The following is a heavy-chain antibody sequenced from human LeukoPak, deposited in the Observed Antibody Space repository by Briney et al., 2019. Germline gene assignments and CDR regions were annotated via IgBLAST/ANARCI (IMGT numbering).Heavy chain of an antibody. CDR2: IYYSGSA. CDR1: GGSISSSSYY. CDR3: ARAYSSSWYFNWFDP. V-gene: IGHV4-39*07. D-gene: IGHD6-13*01. Sequence: SETLSLTCTVSGGSISSSSYYWGWIRQPPGKGLEWIGSIYYSGSAYYNPSLKSRVTISVDTSKNQFSLNVSSVTAADTAMYYCARAYSSSWYFNWFDPWGQGTLVTVSS. J-gene: IGHJ5*02.